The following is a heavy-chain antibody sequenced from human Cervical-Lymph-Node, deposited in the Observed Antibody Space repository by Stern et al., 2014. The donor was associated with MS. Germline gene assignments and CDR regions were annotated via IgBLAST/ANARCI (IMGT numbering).Heavy chain of an antibody. J-gene: IGHJ6*02. CDR1: GVTFSTYA. V-gene: IGHV1-69*01. CDR3: ARKLCSGGSCYFYGMDV. D-gene: IGHD2-15*01. Sequence: VQLVESGAEVKKPGSSVKVSCKASGVTFSTYAISWGRQAPGQGLEWMGGIIPIFGTANYAQKFQGRVTIIADESTSTVYMELSSLRSEDAAVYYCARKLCSGGSCYFYGMDVWGQGTTVTVSS. CDR2: IIPIFGTA.